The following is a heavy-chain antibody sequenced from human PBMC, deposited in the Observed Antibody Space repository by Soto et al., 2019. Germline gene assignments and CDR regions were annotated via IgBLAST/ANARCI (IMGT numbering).Heavy chain of an antibody. CDR1: GFTFSSYG. Sequence: GGSLRLSCAASGFTFSSYGMHWVRQAPGKGLEWVAVISYDGSNKYYADSVKGRFTISRDNSKNTLYLQMNSLRAEDTAVYYCAREPKQLVLSQYFDYWGQGTLVTVSS. CDR3: AREPKQLVLSQYFDY. CDR2: ISYDGSNK. V-gene: IGHV3-30*03. J-gene: IGHJ4*02. D-gene: IGHD6-6*01.